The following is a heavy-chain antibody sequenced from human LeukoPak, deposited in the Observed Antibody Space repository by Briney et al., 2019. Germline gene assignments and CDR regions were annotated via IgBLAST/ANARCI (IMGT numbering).Heavy chain of an antibody. J-gene: IGHJ4*02. CDR1: GGSFSGYY. V-gene: IGHV4-34*01. D-gene: IGHD3-22*01. Sequence: SGTLSLTCAVYGGSFSGYYWSWIRQPPGKRLEWIGEINHSGSTNYNPSLKSRVTISVDTSKNQFSLKLSSVTAADTAVYYCARGKDSSGYYVSDYWGQGTLVTVSS. CDR2: INHSGST. CDR3: ARGKDSSGYYVSDY.